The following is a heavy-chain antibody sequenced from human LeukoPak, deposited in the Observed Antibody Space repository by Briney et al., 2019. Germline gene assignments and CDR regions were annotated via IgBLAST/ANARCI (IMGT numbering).Heavy chain of an antibody. CDR1: GYTFTSYG. CDR3: AREWVSGRSGYYYYYYGMDV. D-gene: IGHD3-3*01. V-gene: IGHV1-46*01. Sequence: GPVKVSCKASGYTFTSYGISWVRQAPGQGLEWMGIINPSGGSTSYAQKFQGRVTMTRDTSTSTVYMELSSLRSEDTAVYYCAREWVSGRSGYYYYYYGMDVWGQGTTVTVSS. CDR2: INPSGGST. J-gene: IGHJ6*02.